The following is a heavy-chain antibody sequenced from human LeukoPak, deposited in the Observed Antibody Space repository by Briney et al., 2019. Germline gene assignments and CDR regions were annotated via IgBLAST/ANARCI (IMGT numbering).Heavy chain of an antibody. CDR2: INPDSDVT. CDR3: AKDRLHWLQGTGADH. CDR1: GYTFTSYA. V-gene: IGHV1-2*02. Sequence: ASVKVSCKASGYTFTSYAMNWVRQAPGQGLEWMGRINPDSDVTNYAQKFQGRVTMTRDTSTSTAYTELTRLRYDDTALYYCAKDRLHWLQGTGADHWGQGTLVTVSS. D-gene: IGHD5-24*01. J-gene: IGHJ4*02.